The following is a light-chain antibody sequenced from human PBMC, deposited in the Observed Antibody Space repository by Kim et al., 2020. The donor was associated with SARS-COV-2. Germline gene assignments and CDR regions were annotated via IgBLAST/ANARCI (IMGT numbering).Light chain of an antibody. V-gene: IGLV6-57*04. CDR2: EDN. CDR3: QSYDSSIVV. J-gene: IGLJ2*01. Sequence: NFMLTPPHSVSESPGKTVTISCTRSSGSIASNYVQWYQQRPGSAPTTVIYEDNQRPSGVPDRFSGSIDSSSNSASLTIPGLKTEDEADYYCQSYDSSIVVFGGGTQLTVL. CDR1: SGSIASNY.